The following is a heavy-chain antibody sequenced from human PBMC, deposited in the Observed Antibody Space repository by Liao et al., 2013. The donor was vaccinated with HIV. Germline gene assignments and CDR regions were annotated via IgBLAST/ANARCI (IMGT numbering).Heavy chain of an antibody. J-gene: IGHJ4*02. V-gene: IGHV4-34*01. CDR3: AREGGTGTLEY. D-gene: IGHD3-16*01. CDR1: GESFSSYS. CDR2: INHSGDT. Sequence: QVQLQQWGTGRLKPSETLSLSCAVYGESFSSYSWTWIRQPPGKGLEWIGEINHSGDTTYDPSLKRRLTMSLDTSKRQFSLRLTSMTAADTGVYYCAREGGTGTLEYWGQGTLVTVSS.